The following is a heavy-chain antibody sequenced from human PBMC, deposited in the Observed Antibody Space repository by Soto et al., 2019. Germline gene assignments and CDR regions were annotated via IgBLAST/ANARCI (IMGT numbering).Heavy chain of an antibody. J-gene: IGHJ4*02. CDR1: GYTFTCYA. V-gene: IGHV1-3*01. D-gene: IGHD2-2*01. CDR3: ARGYCSSTSCQYYFDY. Sequence: GSSVQVSCKASGYTFTCYAIHWVRQAPGQRLEWMGWINGGNGDTKYSQTFQGRVTITRETSASTAYMELTSLGSEDTAVYHCARGYCSSTSCQYYFDYWGQGTTVTVSS. CDR2: INGGNGDT.